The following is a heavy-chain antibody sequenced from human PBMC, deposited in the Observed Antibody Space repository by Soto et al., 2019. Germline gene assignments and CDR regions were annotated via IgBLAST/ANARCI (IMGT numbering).Heavy chain of an antibody. CDR1: GYTFTSYD. D-gene: IGHD4-17*01. J-gene: IGHJ6*03. CDR2: MNPNSGNT. Sequence: GASVKVSCKASGYTFTSYDINWVRQATGQGLEWMGWMNPNSGNTGYAQKFQGRVTMTRNTSISTAYMELSSLRSEDTAVYYCARANYGDQNYYYYYYMDVWGKGTTVTVSS. V-gene: IGHV1-8*01. CDR3: ARANYGDQNYYYYYYMDV.